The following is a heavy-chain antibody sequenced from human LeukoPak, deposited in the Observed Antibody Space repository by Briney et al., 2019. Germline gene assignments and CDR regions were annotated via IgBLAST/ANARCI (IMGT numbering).Heavy chain of an antibody. CDR1: GFTVSTYS. CDR3: ARNET. Sequence: GGSLRLSCAASGFTVSTYSVNWVRPAPGKGLEWVSVIYSGGNTNYADSVKGRFTISRDNSKNTLYLQMNSLRAEDTAVYYCARNETWGQGTLVTVSS. J-gene: IGHJ4*02. CDR2: IYSGGNT. V-gene: IGHV3-66*01.